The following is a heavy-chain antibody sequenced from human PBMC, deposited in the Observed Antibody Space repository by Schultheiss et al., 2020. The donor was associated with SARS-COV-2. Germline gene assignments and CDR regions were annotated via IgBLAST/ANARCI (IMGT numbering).Heavy chain of an antibody. CDR2: SNAGNGNT. CDR3: ARDRNPLGDFWSADNPTYYYYGMDV. D-gene: IGHD3-3*01. Sequence: ASVKVSCKASGYTFTSYAMHWVRQAPGQRLEWMGWSNAGNGNTKYSQEFQGRVTITRDTSASTAYMELSSLRSEDMAVYYCARDRNPLGDFWSADNPTYYYYGMDVWGQGTTVTVSS. CDR1: GYTFTSYA. V-gene: IGHV1-3*02. J-gene: IGHJ6*02.